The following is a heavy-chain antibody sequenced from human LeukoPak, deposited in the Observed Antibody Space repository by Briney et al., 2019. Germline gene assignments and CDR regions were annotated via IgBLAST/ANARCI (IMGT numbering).Heavy chain of an antibody. CDR2: IGGSGGGT. V-gene: IGHV3-23*01. CDR3: AKSTTIYVYYFDY. Sequence: GGSLRLSCAASGFTFSSYAMRWVRQSPGKGLEWVSAIGGSGGGTYYADSGKGRVTISRDNSKHTQYLQMPSLRAEDTAVYYCAKSTTIYVYYFDYWGQGTVVTVSS. CDR1: GFTFSSYA. J-gene: IGHJ4*02. D-gene: IGHD2-21*02.